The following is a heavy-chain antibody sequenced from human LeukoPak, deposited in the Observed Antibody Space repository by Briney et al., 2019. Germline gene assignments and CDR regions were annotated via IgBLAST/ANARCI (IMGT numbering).Heavy chain of an antibody. CDR3: ARESAEGIAVAALDY. CDR2: IKQDGSEK. V-gene: IGHV3-7*01. CDR1: GFSFSSYW. D-gene: IGHD6-19*01. J-gene: IGHJ4*02. Sequence: GGSLRLSCAASGFSFSSYWMSWVRQAPGKGLEWVANIKQDGSEKYYVDSVKRRFIISRDNAKNSLFLQMNSLRAEDTAVYYCARESAEGIAVAALDYWGQGTLVTVSS.